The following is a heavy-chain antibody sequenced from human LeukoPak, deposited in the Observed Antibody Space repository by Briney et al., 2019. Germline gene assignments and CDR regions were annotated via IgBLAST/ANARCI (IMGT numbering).Heavy chain of an antibody. CDR2: IKQDGSEK. J-gene: IGHJ3*02. Sequence: PGGSLRLSCAASGFTFSSYWMSWVRQAPGKGLEWVANIKQDGSEKYYVDSVKGRFTISRDNAKNSLYLQMNSLRAEDTAVYYCAKDLLTDIVVVPAANDAFDIWGQGTMVTVSS. V-gene: IGHV3-7*03. CDR1: GFTFSSYW. CDR3: AKDLLTDIVVVPAANDAFDI. D-gene: IGHD2-2*01.